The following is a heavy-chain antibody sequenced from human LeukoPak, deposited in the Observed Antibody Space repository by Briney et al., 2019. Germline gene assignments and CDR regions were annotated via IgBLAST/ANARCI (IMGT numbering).Heavy chain of an antibody. D-gene: IGHD6-13*01. Sequence: SETLSLTCTVSGGSISSYYWSWIRQPAGKGLEWIGRIYTSGSTNYNPSLKSRVTMSVDTSKSQFSLKLSSVTAADTAVYYCARGNWYSSRFDYWGQGTLVTVSS. J-gene: IGHJ4*02. CDR3: ARGNWYSSRFDY. CDR2: IYTSGST. V-gene: IGHV4-4*07. CDR1: GGSISSYY.